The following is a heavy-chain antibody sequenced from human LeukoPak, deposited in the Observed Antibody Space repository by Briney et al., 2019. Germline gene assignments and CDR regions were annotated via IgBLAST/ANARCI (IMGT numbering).Heavy chain of an antibody. CDR2: INPNNGVT. CDR1: GYTFTGYY. D-gene: IGHD3-10*01. CDR3: ARASPPPYYYGSGTPVDY. J-gene: IGHJ4*02. Sequence: AASVKVSCKASGYTFTGYYMHWVRQAPGQGLEWMGWINPNNGVTNYAQNFQGRLTMTRDTSISTAYMELSRLTSDDTALYYCARASPPPYYYGSGTPVDYWGQGTLVTVSS. V-gene: IGHV1-2*02.